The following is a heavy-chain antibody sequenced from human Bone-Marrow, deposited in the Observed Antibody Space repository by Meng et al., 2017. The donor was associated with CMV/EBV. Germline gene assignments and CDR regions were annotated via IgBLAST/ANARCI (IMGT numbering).Heavy chain of an antibody. CDR1: GGSISSSTYY. Sequence: QLTLEESGPVLVKLSETLSLTCTVSGGSISSSTYYWGWIRQPPGKGLEWIGSIYYSGSTYYNPSLKSRVTISVDTSKNQFSLKLSSVTAADTAVYYCVSTPITMIVNYFDYWGQGTLVTVSS. CDR3: VSTPITMIVNYFDY. CDR2: IYYSGST. J-gene: IGHJ4*02. D-gene: IGHD3-22*01. V-gene: IGHV4-39*07.